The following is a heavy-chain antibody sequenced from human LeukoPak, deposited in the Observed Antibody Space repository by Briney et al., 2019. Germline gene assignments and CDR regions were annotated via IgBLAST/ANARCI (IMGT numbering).Heavy chain of an antibody. CDR2: TSSSSSTI. Sequence: GGSLRLSCAASGFTFSSYAMSWVRQAPGKGLEWVSYTSSSSSTIYYADSVKGRFTISRDNAKNSLYLQMNSLRAEDTAVYYCARSYGSGSYYTILDYWGQGTLVTVSS. CDR3: ARSYGSGSYYTILDY. J-gene: IGHJ4*02. D-gene: IGHD3-10*01. CDR1: GFTFSSYA. V-gene: IGHV3-48*04.